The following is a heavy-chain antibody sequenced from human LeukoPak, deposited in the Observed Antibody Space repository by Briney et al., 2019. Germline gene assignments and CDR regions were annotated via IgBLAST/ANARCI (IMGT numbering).Heavy chain of an antibody. Sequence: ASVKVSCKVSGYTLTELSMHWVRQAPGKGLEWMGGFDPEDGETIYAQKFQGRVTMTEDTSTDTAYMELSSLRSEDTAVYYCATGGMGDDAFDIWGQGTMVTVSS. CDR3: ATGGMGDDAFDI. J-gene: IGHJ3*02. CDR2: FDPEDGET. D-gene: IGHD3-16*01. V-gene: IGHV1-24*01. CDR1: GYTLTELS.